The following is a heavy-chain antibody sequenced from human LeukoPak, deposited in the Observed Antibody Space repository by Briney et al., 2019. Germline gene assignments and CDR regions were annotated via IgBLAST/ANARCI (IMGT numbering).Heavy chain of an antibody. V-gene: IGHV3-9*03. CDR2: ISWNSGSI. CDR3: AKDIRWELLHAFDI. J-gene: IGHJ3*02. D-gene: IGHD1-26*01. CDR1: GFTFDDYA. Sequence: GRSLRLSCAASGFTFDDYAMHWVRQAPGKGLEWVSGISWNSGSIGYADSVKGRFTIFRDNAKDSLYLQMNSLRAEDMALYYCAKDIRWELLHAFDIWGQGTMVTVSS.